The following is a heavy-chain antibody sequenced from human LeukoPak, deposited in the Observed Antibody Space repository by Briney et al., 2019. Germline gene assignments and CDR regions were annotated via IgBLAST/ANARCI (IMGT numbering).Heavy chain of an antibody. CDR2: IIPIFGTA. CDR1: GGTFSSYA. CDR3: ARVSVDLYSSGWYPSGYPNYYFDY. V-gene: IGHV1-69*13. Sequence: ASVKVSCKASGGTFSSYAISWVRQAPGQGLEWMGGIIPIFGTANYAQKFQGRVTITADESTSTAYMELSSLRSEDTAVYYCARVSVDLYSSGWYPSGYPNYYFDYWGQGTLVTVSP. J-gene: IGHJ4*02. D-gene: IGHD6-19*01.